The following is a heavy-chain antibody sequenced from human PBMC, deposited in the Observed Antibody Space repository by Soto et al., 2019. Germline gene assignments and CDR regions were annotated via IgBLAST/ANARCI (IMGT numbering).Heavy chain of an antibody. CDR3: ARGRRIAARPIYYYYMDV. V-gene: IGHV6-1*01. CDR1: GDSVSSNSAA. J-gene: IGHJ6*03. Sequence: QTLSLTCAISGDSVSSNSAAWNWIRQSPSRGLEWLGRTYYRSKWYNDYAVSVKSRITINPDTSKNQFSLQLNSVTPEDTAVYYCARGRRIAARPIYYYYMDVWGKGTTVTVSS. CDR2: TYYRSKWYN. D-gene: IGHD6-6*01.